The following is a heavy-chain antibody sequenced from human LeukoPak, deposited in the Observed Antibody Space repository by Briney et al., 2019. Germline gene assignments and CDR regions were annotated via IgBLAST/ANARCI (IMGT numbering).Heavy chain of an antibody. CDR2: IKQDGSDK. CDR1: GINFRGYW. CDR3: ARDLGHTGYDLYDY. J-gene: IGHJ4*02. Sequence: GGSLRLSCAVSGINFRGYWMAWVRQAPGKGLEWVANIKQDGSDKYYADSVKGRFTISRDNGKNSLYLEMNSLRVEDTALYYCARDLGHTGYDLYDYWGQGTLVTVSS. V-gene: IGHV3-7*01. D-gene: IGHD5-12*01.